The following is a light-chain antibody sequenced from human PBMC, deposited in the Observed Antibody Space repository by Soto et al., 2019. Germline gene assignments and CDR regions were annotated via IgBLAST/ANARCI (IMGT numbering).Light chain of an antibody. CDR3: QRFDASLFT. Sequence: EVVLTQSPGTLSLSPGERATLSCRASQPIDRKFLAWYQQKPGQAPRLLIHGASTRATGVPDRFSGSGSERDFSLTISSLEPEDFAVYFCQRFDASLFTFGGGTKVGIK. V-gene: IGKV3-20*01. J-gene: IGKJ4*01. CDR1: QPIDRKF. CDR2: GAS.